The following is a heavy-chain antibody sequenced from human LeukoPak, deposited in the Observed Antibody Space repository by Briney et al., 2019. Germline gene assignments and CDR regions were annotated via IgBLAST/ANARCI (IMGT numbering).Heavy chain of an antibody. Sequence: GGSLRLSCAASGFTFDDYGMSWVRQAPGKGLEWVSGINWNGGSTGYADSVKGRFTISRDNAKNSLYLQMNSLRAEDTALYHCARGLPLGYCSSTSCHGGWFDPWAREPWSPSPQ. CDR1: GFTFDDYG. V-gene: IGHV3-20*01. CDR2: INWNGGST. D-gene: IGHD2-2*01. J-gene: IGHJ5*02. CDR3: ARGLPLGYCSSTSCHGGWFDP.